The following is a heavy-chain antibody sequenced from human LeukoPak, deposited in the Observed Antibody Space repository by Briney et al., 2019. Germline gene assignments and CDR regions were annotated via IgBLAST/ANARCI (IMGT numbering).Heavy chain of an antibody. CDR3: ARRRSSGWYVDY. J-gene: IGHJ4*02. CDR2: INPNSGGT. D-gene: IGHD6-19*01. CDR1: GYTFTGYY. Sequence: SVKLSCKASGYTFTGYYMHWVRQAPGQGFEWMGWINPNSGGTNYAQKFQGRVTMTRDTSISTAYMELSRLRSDDTAVYYCARRRSSGWYVDYWGQGTLVTVSS. V-gene: IGHV1-2*02.